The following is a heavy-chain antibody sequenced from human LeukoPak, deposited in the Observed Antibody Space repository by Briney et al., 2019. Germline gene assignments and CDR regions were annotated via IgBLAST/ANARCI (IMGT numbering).Heavy chain of an antibody. J-gene: IGHJ1*01. V-gene: IGHV4-34*01. Sequence: SETLSLTCAVYGGSFTGYYWSWIRQPPGKGLEWIGEINHSGSTNYNPSLKSRVTISVDTSKNQFSLKLSSVTAADTAVYYCARSSLQAYGPPMKYFQHWGQGTLVTVSS. CDR3: ARSSLQAYGPPMKYFQH. CDR1: GGSFTGYY. CDR2: INHSGST. D-gene: IGHD3-16*02.